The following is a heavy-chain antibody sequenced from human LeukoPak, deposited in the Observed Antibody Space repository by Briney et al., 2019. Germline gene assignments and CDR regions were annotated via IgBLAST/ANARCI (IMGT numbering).Heavy chain of an antibody. Sequence: SETLSLTCGVSGGSVTSTNWWTWVRQPPGKGLEWIGEVHLDGRTNYNPSLKSRLTMSVDLSENHVSLRLTSVTAADTAVYYCAREGGFYRPLDYSGQGTLVTVSS. CDR3: AREGGFYRPLDY. CDR2: VHLDGRT. D-gene: IGHD3-3*01. J-gene: IGHJ4*02. CDR1: GGSVTSTNW. V-gene: IGHV4-4*02.